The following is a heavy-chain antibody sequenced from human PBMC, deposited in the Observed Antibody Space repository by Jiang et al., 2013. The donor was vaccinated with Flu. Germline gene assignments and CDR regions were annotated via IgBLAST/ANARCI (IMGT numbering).Heavy chain of an antibody. CDR1: GFSFSTYA. CDR3: AKALGGYFDY. D-gene: IGHD3-16*01. V-gene: IGHV3-23*01. Sequence: VQLLESGGGLVQPGGSLRLSCAASGFSFSTYAMSWVRQAPGKGLQWVSGISGSGGSTYYADSVKGRFTISRDNSKNTLYVQMNSLRAEDTAIYYCAKALGGYFDYWGQGTLVTVSS. J-gene: IGHJ4*02. CDR2: ISGSGGST.